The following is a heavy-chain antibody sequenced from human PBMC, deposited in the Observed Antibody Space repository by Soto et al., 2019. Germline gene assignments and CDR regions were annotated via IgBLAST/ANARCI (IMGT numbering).Heavy chain of an antibody. D-gene: IGHD1-1*01. V-gene: IGHV1-18*01. Sequence: QVQLVQSGAEVKKPGASVKVSCKASGYTFSTYGFSWVRQAPGQGLEWMGWIGADNGDTNYAQNFQGRVTMTTDTSTTTSYMELRSLTYDGTAVYFCARDWKGAEGFDPWGQGPLVTVSS. CDR3: ARDWKGAEGFDP. CDR2: IGADNGDT. CDR1: GYTFSTYG. J-gene: IGHJ5*02.